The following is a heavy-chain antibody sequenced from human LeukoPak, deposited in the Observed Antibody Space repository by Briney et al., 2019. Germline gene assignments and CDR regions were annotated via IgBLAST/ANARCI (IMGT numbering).Heavy chain of an antibody. J-gene: IGHJ4*02. Sequence: SETLSLTCTLSGDSIGTYYRTWIRQPPGKGLEWIGYIYYTGNTNYNPSLKSRVTLSVDTSKNQSSLTPNSVTAADTAVYYCARGEGHAGYYFDSWGQGSLVTVSS. CDR3: ARGEGHAGYYFDS. CDR1: GDSIGTYY. CDR2: IYYTGNT. D-gene: IGHD6-13*01. V-gene: IGHV4-59*01.